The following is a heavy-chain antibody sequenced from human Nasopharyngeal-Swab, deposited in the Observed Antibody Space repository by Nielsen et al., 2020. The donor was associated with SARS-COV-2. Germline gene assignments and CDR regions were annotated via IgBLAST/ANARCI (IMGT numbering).Heavy chain of an antibody. CDR2: ISWDSGNI. D-gene: IGHD2-15*01. Sequence: GGSLRLSCAVSGGTIDDYAIHWVRQAPGRGLEWVSGISWDSGNIGYADSVKGRFTISRDNAKNSLYLQMKSLRAEDTALYYCVKDNLLRAFDLWGQGTMVPVSS. V-gene: IGHV3-9*01. J-gene: IGHJ3*01. CDR1: GGTIDDYA. CDR3: VKDNLLRAFDL.